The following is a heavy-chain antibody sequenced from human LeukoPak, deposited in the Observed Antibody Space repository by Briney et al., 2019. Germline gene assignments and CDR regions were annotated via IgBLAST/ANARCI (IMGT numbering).Heavy chain of an antibody. CDR1: GGSISSSSYY. D-gene: IGHD3-22*01. Sequence: PSETLSLTCTVSGGSISSSSYYWGWIRQPPGKGLEWIGSIYYSGSTYYNPSLKSRVTLSVDTSKNQFSLKLSSVTAADTAVYYCARPAHTYYYDSSGYYHGWFDPWGQGTLVTVSS. J-gene: IGHJ5*02. CDR2: IYYSGST. CDR3: ARPAHTYYYDSSGYYHGWFDP. V-gene: IGHV4-39*01.